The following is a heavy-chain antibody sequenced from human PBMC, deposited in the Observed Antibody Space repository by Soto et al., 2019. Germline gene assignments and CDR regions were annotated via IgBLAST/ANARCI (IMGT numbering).Heavy chain of an antibody. J-gene: IGHJ4*02. V-gene: IGHV3-30*18. CDR2: ISYDGSNK. CDR3: AKWRLWHRAFDY. CDR1: GFTFSSYG. Sequence: QVQLVESGGGVVQPGRSLRLSCAASGFTFSSYGMHWVRQAPGKGLEWVAVISYDGSNKYYADSVKGRFTISRDNSKNTLYLQMNSLRAEDTAVYYCAKWRLWHRAFDYWGQGTLVTVSS. D-gene: IGHD3-16*01.